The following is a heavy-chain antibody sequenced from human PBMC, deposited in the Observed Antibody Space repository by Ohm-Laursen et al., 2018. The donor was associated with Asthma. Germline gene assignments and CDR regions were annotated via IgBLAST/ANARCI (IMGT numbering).Heavy chain of an antibody. CDR1: GGSISSSSYY. Sequence: SETLSLTCTVSGGSISSSSYYWGWIRQPPGKGLEWIGSIYYSGSTYYNPSLKSRVTMSVDTSKNQFSLKLSSETAADTAVYYCARPSYYDSSGYPDWGQGTLVTVSA. D-gene: IGHD3-22*01. CDR2: IYYSGST. CDR3: ARPSYYDSSGYPD. J-gene: IGHJ4*02. V-gene: IGHV4-39*01.